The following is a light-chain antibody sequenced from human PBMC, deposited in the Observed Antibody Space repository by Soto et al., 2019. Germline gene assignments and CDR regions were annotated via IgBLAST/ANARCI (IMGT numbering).Light chain of an antibody. V-gene: IGLV2-14*01. CDR3: SSYTSDWGV. CDR1: SGDFGSYKY. J-gene: IGLJ1*01. Sequence: QSVLTQPASVSGSPGQSITISCTGTSGDFGSYKYVSWYQQHPGKVPKLMIHDVSNRPSGVSNRFSGSKSGNTASLTISGLQAEDEADYYCSSYTSDWGVFGTGTKVTVL. CDR2: DVS.